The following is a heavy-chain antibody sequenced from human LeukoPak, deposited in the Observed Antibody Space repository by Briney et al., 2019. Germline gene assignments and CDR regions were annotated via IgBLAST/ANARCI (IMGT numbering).Heavy chain of an antibody. D-gene: IGHD7-27*01. CDR2: ISGSGDNT. CDR3: AKDGGLWVSAHWGDS. Sequence: GGSLRLSCAASGFTFSSYAISWVRQAPGKGLEWVSGISGSGDNTYYADSVKGRFTVSRDNSKNTLFLQMNSLRAEDTAVYYCAKDGGLWVSAHWGDSWGRGTLVTVSS. V-gene: IGHV3-23*01. J-gene: IGHJ4*02. CDR1: GFTFSSYA.